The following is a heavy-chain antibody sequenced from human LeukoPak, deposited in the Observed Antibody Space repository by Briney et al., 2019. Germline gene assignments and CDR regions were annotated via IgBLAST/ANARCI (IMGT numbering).Heavy chain of an antibody. J-gene: IGHJ6*03. V-gene: IGHV4-34*01. Sequence: SETLSLTCAVYGGSFSGYYWSWIRQPPGKGLEWIGEINHSGSTNYNPSLKSQVTISVDTSKNQFSLKLSSVTAADTAVYYCARLGYCSGGSCYGPRGYYYYMDVWGKGTTVTVSS. D-gene: IGHD2-15*01. CDR1: GGSFSGYY. CDR3: ARLGYCSGGSCYGPRGYYYYMDV. CDR2: INHSGST.